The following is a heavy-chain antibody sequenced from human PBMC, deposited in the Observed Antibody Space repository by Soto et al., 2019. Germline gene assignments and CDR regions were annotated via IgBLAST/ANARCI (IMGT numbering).Heavy chain of an antibody. CDR1: SGSISSGGYY. D-gene: IGHD3-10*01. CDR3: ARDQYYYGSGSSGYFDY. Sequence: QVQLQESGPGLVKPSQTLSLTCIVSSGSISSGGYYWSWIRQHPGKGLEWIGYIYSSGSTYYNPSLKSRVTISVDTSKNQFSLKLSSVTAADTAVYYCARDQYYYGSGSSGYFDYWGQGTLVTVSS. V-gene: IGHV4-31*03. J-gene: IGHJ4*02. CDR2: IYSSGST.